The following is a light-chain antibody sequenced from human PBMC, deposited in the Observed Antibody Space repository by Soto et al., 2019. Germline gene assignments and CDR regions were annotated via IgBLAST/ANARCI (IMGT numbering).Light chain of an antibody. J-gene: IGKJ5*01. CDR3: QQYAASPIT. CDR2: GES. V-gene: IGKV3-20*01. Sequence: EIVLTQSPGTLSLSPGERATLSCRASQSVTSGYSAWFQQKPGQAPRLLIYGESTRATGIPDRFSGGGSGTDFTLTISRLEPEDFAVYYCQQYAASPITFGQGTRLEIK. CDR1: QSVTSGY.